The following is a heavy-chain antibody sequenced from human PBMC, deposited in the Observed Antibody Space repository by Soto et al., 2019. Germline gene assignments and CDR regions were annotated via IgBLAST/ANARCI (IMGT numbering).Heavy chain of an antibody. V-gene: IGHV1-8*01. J-gene: IGHJ4*02. CDR3: ARGGQWLVHGIDN. CDR2: VNPNSGNT. Sequence: QVELVQAGAEVRKPGASVKVSCKASGYTFASYDINWVRQATGQGLEWMGWVNPNSGNTGYAQNFQGRVTMTRNTSISTAYMELSSLRSEDTAVYYCARGGQWLVHGIDNWGQGTLVTVSS. CDR1: GYTFASYD. D-gene: IGHD6-19*01.